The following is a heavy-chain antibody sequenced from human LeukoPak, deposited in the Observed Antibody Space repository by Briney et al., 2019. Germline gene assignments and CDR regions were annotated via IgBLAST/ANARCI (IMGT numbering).Heavy chain of an antibody. Sequence: ASVKLSCNASGGTFSSYAISWVRQAPGQGLEWMGRIIPILGIPNYAQKFQGRVTITADKSTSTAYMELSSLRSEDTAVYYCARDIQAIAAAGTRNFDYWGQGTLVTVSS. CDR2: IIPILGIP. CDR3: ARDIQAIAAAGTRNFDY. CDR1: GGTFSSYA. J-gene: IGHJ4*02. V-gene: IGHV1-69*04. D-gene: IGHD6-13*01.